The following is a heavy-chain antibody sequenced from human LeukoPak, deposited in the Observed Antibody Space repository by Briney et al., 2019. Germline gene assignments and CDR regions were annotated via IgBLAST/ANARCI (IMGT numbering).Heavy chain of an antibody. CDR1: GFTFSSYA. CDR2: ISGSGGST. Sequence: GGSLRLSCAASGFTFSSYAMSWVRQAPGKGLEWVSAISGSGGSTYYADSVEGRFTISRDNAKNSIYLQMDSLRVEDTAIYYCARDSVGDLLDYWGQGTPVTVSS. V-gene: IGHV3-23*01. J-gene: IGHJ4*02. CDR3: ARDSVGDLLDY. D-gene: IGHD4-17*01.